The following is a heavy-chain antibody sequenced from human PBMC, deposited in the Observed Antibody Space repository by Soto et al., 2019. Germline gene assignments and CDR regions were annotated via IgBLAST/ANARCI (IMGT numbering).Heavy chain of an antibody. V-gene: IGHV1-8*02. D-gene: IGHD3-3*01. Sequence: GASVKVSCKASGGTFSSYAISWVRQATGQGFEWMGWMNPNSGNTGYAQKFQGRVTMTRNTSISTAYMELSSLRSEDTAVYYCASPARNYDFWSGYSFDIWGQGTMVTVSS. CDR2: MNPNSGNT. J-gene: IGHJ3*02. CDR3: ASPARNYDFWSGYSFDI. CDR1: GGTFSSYA.